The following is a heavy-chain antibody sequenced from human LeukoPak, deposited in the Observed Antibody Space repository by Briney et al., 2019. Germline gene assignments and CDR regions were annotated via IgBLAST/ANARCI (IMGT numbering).Heavy chain of an antibody. J-gene: IGHJ6*04. CDR1: GGFFSGCY. D-gene: IGHD3-10*01. Sequence: SETLSLTFAYNGGFFSGCYWSEIRQPPCKGVEGMGEIHYSGSTNYNPSLRSRGTIPVDPSKNQFSLKLSSVTAADTAVYYCARASGKRYYYYVMDVWGKGTTVTVSS. CDR2: IHYSGST. V-gene: IGHV4-34*01. CDR3: ARASGKRYYYYVMDV.